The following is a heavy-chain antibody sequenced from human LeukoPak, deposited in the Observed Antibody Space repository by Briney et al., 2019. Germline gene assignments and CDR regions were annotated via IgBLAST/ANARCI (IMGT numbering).Heavy chain of an antibody. Sequence: VASMKVSCKASGYTFIGYYMHWVRQAPGQGLEYMGWINPDSGDTNYAQKFQGRVTMTRDTSISTAYMELSSLRSEDTAVYYCARGHSGWLYDVFDLWGQGTMVTVSS. CDR3: ARGHSGWLYDVFDL. CDR2: INPDSGDT. J-gene: IGHJ3*01. D-gene: IGHD6-19*01. CDR1: GYTFIGYY. V-gene: IGHV1-2*02.